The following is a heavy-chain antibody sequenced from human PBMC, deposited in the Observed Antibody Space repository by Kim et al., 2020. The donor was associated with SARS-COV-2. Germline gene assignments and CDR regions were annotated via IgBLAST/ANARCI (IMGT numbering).Heavy chain of an antibody. CDR1: GGSISSYY. CDR3: ARGPGDLRYFYYLYYYYVMVV. J-gene: IGHJ6*02. V-gene: IGHV4-59*01. CDR2: IYYSGST. Sequence: SETLSLTCTVSGGSISSYYWSWIRQPPGKGLEWIGYIYYSGSTNYNPSLKSRVTISVDTSKNQFSLKLSSVTAADTAVYYCARGPGDLRYFYYLYYYYVMVVWGQGTTGTVSS. D-gene: IGHD3-9*01.